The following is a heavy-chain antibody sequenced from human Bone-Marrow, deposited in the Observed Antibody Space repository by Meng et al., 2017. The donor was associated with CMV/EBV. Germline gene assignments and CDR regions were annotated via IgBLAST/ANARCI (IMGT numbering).Heavy chain of an antibody. J-gene: IGHJ4*02. Sequence: GGSLRLSCAASGFTVRSNYMSWVRQAPGKGLEWVSVIYSGGSTYYADSVKGRFTISRDNSKNTLYLQMNSLRAEDTAVYYCAREDRRVYFDYWGQGTLVTVSS. V-gene: IGHV3-66*02. CDR2: IYSGGST. CDR3: AREDRRVYFDY. CDR1: GFTVRSNY. D-gene: IGHD2-15*01.